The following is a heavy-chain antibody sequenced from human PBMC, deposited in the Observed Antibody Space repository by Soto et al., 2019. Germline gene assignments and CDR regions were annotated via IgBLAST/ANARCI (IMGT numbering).Heavy chain of an antibody. CDR3: ARAGGLEVVVPAAIYYYYGMDV. Sequence: SETLSLTCSVSGGSISTYYWSWIRQPPGKGLEWIGYIYYSGSTNYNPSLKSRVTISQDTSKNQFSLKLNSVTAADTAVYYCARAGGLEVVVPAAIYYYYGMDVWGQGTTVTVSS. V-gene: IGHV4-59*01. CDR2: IYYSGST. CDR1: GGSISTYY. D-gene: IGHD2-2*01. J-gene: IGHJ6*02.